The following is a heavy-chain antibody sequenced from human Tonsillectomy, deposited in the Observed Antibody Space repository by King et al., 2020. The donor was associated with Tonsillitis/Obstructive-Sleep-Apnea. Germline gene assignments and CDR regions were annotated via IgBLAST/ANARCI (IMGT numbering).Heavy chain of an antibody. J-gene: IGHJ4*02. CDR2: IGVAGDT. CDR1: GFTFSSSD. V-gene: IGHV3-13*01. CDR3: TRARGGSSYDLDY. Sequence: VQLVESGGGLVQPGGSLRLSCAASGFTFSSSDMHWVRQATGKGLEWVSAIGVAGDTYYPGSVKGRFTISRDNAKNSLYLEMNSLRAGDTAVYYCTRARGGSSYDLDYRGQGTLVTVSS. D-gene: IGHD5-12*01.